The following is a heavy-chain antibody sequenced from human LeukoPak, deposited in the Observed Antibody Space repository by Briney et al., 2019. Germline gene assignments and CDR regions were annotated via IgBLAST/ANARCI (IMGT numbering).Heavy chain of an antibody. V-gene: IGHV3-23*01. CDR1: GFTFSSYA. CDR2: ITDSGVGT. J-gene: IGHJ4*02. D-gene: IGHD3-22*01. CDR3: AKVSSYDSSGYFDY. Sequence: GGSLRLSCAASGFTFSSYAISWVRQAPEKGLELVSTITDSGVGTYYADSVKGRFTISRDNSKNTLDLQMNSLRAEDTAMYYCAKVSSYDSSGYFDYWGQGTLVTVSS.